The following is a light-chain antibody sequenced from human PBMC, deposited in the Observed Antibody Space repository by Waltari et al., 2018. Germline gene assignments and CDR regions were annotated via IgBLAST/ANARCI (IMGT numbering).Light chain of an antibody. J-gene: IGKJ1*01. CDR1: QAISNSY. Sequence: EIVLTQSPGTLSFSPGERATLSCRASQAISNSYLPWYQQKLGQPPRLLIYNASLRGTGIPDKFSGSGSGPDFTLTISRLEPEDVAVDYCQQYGSPPRTFGQGTKVEIK. CDR3: QQYGSPPRT. V-gene: IGKV3-20*01. CDR2: NAS.